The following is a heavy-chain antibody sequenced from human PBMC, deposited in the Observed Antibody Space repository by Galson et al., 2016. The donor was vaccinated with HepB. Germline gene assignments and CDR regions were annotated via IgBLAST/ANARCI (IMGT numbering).Heavy chain of an antibody. J-gene: IGHJ5*01. CDR1: GGSISSSSYY. Sequence: ETLSLTCTVSGGSISSSSYYWGWIRQPPGKGLEWIGSIYYSGSTYYSPSLKGRVTISVDTSKNQFSLKLSSVTTADTAVYYCARVHYDYGSPSCIDSWGRGILVTVS. CDR2: IYYSGST. D-gene: IGHD3-10*01. V-gene: IGHV4-39*07. CDR3: ARVHYDYGSPSCIDS.